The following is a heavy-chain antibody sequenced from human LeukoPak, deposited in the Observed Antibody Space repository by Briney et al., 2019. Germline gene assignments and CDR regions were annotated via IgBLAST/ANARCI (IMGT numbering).Heavy chain of an antibody. Sequence: ASVKVSCKASGYTFTSYGISWVRQAPGQGLEWMGWISAYNGNTNYAQKLQGRVTTTTDTSTSTAYMELRSLRSDDTAVYYCARDFGYCSSTSCYRAILDYWGQGTLVTVSS. V-gene: IGHV1-18*01. J-gene: IGHJ4*02. CDR3: ARDFGYCSSTSCYRAILDY. D-gene: IGHD2-2*02. CDR2: ISAYNGNT. CDR1: GYTFTSYG.